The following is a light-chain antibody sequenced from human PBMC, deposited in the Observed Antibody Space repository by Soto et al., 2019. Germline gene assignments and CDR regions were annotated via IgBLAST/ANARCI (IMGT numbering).Light chain of an antibody. CDR1: QSVFYKSTNMNY. CDR3: QQYYAIPHT. CDR2: WAS. J-gene: IGKJ2*01. V-gene: IGKV4-1*01. Sequence: DIVMTQSPDSLAVSLGERATINRKSSQSVFYKSTNMNYLTWYQQKPGQPPKLLIYWASTRESGVPDRFSGSGSGTDFSLTISGLQADDVAVYYCQQYYAIPHTFGQGTKLELK.